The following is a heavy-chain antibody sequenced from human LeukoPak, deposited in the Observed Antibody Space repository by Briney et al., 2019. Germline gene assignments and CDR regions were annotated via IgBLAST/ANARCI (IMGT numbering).Heavy chain of an antibody. D-gene: IGHD1-7*01. CDR2: TYYRSKWYN. CDR1: GDSVSSNSS. CDR3: ARDRLELRDYYYYGMDV. J-gene: IGHJ6*02. Sequence: SQTLSLTCAISGDSVSSNSSWNWIRQSPSRGLEWLGRTYYRSKWYNDYAVSVKSRITINPDTSKNQFSLQLNSVTPEDTAVYYCARDRLELRDYYYYGMDVWGQGTTVTVSS. V-gene: IGHV6-1*01.